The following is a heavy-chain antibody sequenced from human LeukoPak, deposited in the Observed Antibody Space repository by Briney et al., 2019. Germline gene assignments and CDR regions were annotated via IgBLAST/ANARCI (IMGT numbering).Heavy chain of an antibody. V-gene: IGHV4-39*01. CDR1: GGSISSSSYY. CDR3: VSGLVSKPDFDY. D-gene: IGHD3/OR15-3a*01. J-gene: IGHJ4*02. CDR2: IYYGVTT. Sequence: PSETLSLACTVPGGSISSSSYYWGWIRQPPGKGLEWIGSIYYGVTTYYNPSLKSRVTISVDTSKNQLSLELRSVTAADTAVCYCVSGLVSKPDFDYWGQGTLVTVSS.